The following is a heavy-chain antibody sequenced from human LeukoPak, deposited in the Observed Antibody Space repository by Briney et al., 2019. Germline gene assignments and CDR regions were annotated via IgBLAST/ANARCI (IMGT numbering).Heavy chain of an antibody. CDR1: GGSISSYY. V-gene: IGHV4-59*01. J-gene: IGHJ4*02. Sequence: SETLSLTCTVSGGSISSYYWSWIRQPPGKGLEWIGYIYYSGSTNYNPSLKSRVTVSVDTSKNQFSLKLSSVTAADTAVYYCARDGVSSSSWSFDYWGQGTLVTVSS. CDR3: ARDGVSSSSWSFDY. D-gene: IGHD6-13*01. CDR2: IYYSGST.